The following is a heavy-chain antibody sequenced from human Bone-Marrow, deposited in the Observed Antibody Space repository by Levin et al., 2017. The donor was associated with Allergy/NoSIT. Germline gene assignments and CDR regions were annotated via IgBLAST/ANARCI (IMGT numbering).Heavy chain of an antibody. CDR1: GFTVSSNY. CDR2: IYSGGST. D-gene: IGHD3-10*01. Sequence: GGSLRLSCAASGFTVSSNYMSWVRQAPGKGLEWVSVIYSGGSTYYADSVKGRFTISRDNSKNTLYLQMNSLRAEDTAVYYCARDMSLYGSGNVDAFDIWGQGTMVTVSS. V-gene: IGHV3-53*01. J-gene: IGHJ3*02. CDR3: ARDMSLYGSGNVDAFDI.